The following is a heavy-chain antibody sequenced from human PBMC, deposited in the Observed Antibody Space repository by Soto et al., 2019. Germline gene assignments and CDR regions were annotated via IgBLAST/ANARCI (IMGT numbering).Heavy chain of an antibody. CDR3: ALPASIVATISTDNLSDY. J-gene: IGHJ4*02. V-gene: IGHV3-21*01. D-gene: IGHD5-12*01. Sequence: PGGSLRLSCAASGFTFSSYSMNWVRQAPGKGLEWVSSISSSSSYIYYADSVKGRFTISRDNAKNSLYLQMNSLRAEDTAVYYCALPASIVATISTDNLSDYWGQGT. CDR1: GFTFSSYS. CDR2: ISSSSSYI.